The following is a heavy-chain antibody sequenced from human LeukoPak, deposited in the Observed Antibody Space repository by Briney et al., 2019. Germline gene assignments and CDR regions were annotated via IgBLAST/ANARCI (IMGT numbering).Heavy chain of an antibody. V-gene: IGHV3-43*01. CDR3: AKGSTSAVAGMRGMDV. CDR1: GFTFDDYT. D-gene: IGHD6-19*01. CDR2: ISWDGGST. Sequence: GGPLRLSCAASGFTFDDYTMHWVRQAPGKGLEWVSLISWDGGSTYYADSVKGRFTISRDNSKNSLYLQMNSLRTEDTALYYCAKGSTSAVAGMRGMDVWGQGTTVTVSS. J-gene: IGHJ6*02.